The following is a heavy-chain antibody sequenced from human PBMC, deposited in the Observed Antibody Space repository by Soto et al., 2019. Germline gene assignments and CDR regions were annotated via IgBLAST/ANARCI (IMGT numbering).Heavy chain of an antibody. D-gene: IGHD6-19*01. J-gene: IGHJ4*02. Sequence: EVQLLESGGGLVQPGGSLRLSCAASGFTFSSYAMSWVRQAPGKGLEWVSAISGSGGSTFYADSVRGRFTISRDNPKNTLYLQMNSLRADDTAVYYCAKWSAFGVAGLIVYWGQGTLVTVSS. CDR3: AKWSAFGVAGLIVY. CDR1: GFTFSSYA. CDR2: ISGSGGST. V-gene: IGHV3-23*01.